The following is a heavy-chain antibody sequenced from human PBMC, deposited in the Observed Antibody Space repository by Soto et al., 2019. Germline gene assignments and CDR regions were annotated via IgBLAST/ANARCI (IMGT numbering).Heavy chain of an antibody. V-gene: IGHV3-23*01. D-gene: IGHD1-20*01. CDR3: TRETVAGITGLDY. J-gene: IGHJ4*02. Sequence: EVQLLASGGDLVQPGGSLRLSCAASGFNVGAFAVSWVRQAPGKGLEWVSGISVSDAFIYYADSVRGRFSISRDASENILYLQMNSLRVDDTALYYCTRETVAGITGLDYWGPGTLVTVSS. CDR2: ISVSDAFI. CDR1: GFNVGAFA.